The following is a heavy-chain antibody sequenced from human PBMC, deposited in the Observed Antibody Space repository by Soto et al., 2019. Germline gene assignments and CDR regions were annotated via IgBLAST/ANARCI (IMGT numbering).Heavy chain of an antibody. V-gene: IGHV1-3*01. CDR1: GYAFNIYA. J-gene: IGHJ4*02. CDR3: ARFLMGATTLDY. D-gene: IGHD1-26*01. CDR2: INAGNGNT. Sequence: ASVKVSCKASGYAFNIYAMHWVRQAPGHSLEWMGWINAGNGNTKYSQKFQGRVTITGDTSASTAYMELSSLRSEDTAMYYCARFLMGATTLDYWGQGTLVTVSS.